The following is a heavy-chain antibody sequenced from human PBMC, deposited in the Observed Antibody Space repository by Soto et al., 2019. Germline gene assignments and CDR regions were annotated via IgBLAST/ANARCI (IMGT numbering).Heavy chain of an antibody. CDR3: AGGATGRAPFQH. CDR2: TRNKANSYTT. Sequence: GGSLRLSCAGSGFTLSYHFMGWVRQVPGKGLEWVGRTRNKANSYTTEYAASVKGRFTISRDDSTNSLYLQMSSLKTEDTAVYHCAGGATGRAPFQHWGQGTLVTVSS. CDR1: GFTLSYHF. D-gene: IGHD6-13*01. J-gene: IGHJ1*01. V-gene: IGHV3-72*01.